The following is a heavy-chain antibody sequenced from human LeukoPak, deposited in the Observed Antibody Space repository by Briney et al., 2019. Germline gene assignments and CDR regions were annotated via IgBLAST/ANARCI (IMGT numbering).Heavy chain of an antibody. CDR3: ARRYDFWSGPYMDV. J-gene: IGHJ6*03. Sequence: PSETLSLTCTVSGGSISSGSYYWRWLRQPAGKGLEWIGRIYTSGSTNYNPSLKSRVTISVDTSKNQFSLKLSSVTAADTAVYYCARRYDFWSGPYMDVWGKGTTVTVSS. CDR1: GGSISSGSYY. D-gene: IGHD3-3*01. CDR2: IYTSGST. V-gene: IGHV4-61*02.